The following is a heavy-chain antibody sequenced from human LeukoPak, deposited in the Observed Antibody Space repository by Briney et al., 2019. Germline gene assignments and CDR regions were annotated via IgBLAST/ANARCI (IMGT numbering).Heavy chain of an antibody. CDR2: TYYRSKWGN. V-gene: IGHV6-1*01. J-gene: IGHJ4*02. Sequence: SQTLSLTCAIPGDSVSTNSVAWNWIRQSPSRGLEWLGRTYYRSKWGNDYAVSVKSRITINPDTSKNQFSLHLNSVTPEDTAVYYCARSGGGNMPFDYWGQGNLVTVSS. CDR1: GDSVSTNSVA. CDR3: ARSGGGNMPFDY. D-gene: IGHD2-2*01.